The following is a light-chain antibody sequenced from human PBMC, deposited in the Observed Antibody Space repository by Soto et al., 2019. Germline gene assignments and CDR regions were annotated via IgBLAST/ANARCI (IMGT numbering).Light chain of an antibody. CDR3: QQYNSWPPKT. V-gene: IGKV3-15*01. J-gene: IGKJ1*01. CDR1: QSISNS. CDR2: AAS. Sequence: EIVMTQSPATLSVSPGERATLSCRASQSISNSLAWYQQKPGQAPRLLIYAASTRATGIPARFSGSGSGTEFTLTISSLQSEDFALYYCQQYNSWPPKTFGQGTKVEIK.